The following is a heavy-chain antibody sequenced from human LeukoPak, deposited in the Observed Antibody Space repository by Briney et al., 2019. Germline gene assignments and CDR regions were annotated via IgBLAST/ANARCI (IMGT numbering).Heavy chain of an antibody. Sequence: GGSPRLSCAASGVTFCSNCRKWGRQAPGGRLEWWATIKEDGSEKYYVDSVKGRFTISRDNAKNSLYLQMNSLRAEDTAVYYCARGTYCSGVSCSPYYSYYMDVWGKGTTVTVSS. D-gene: IGHD2-15*01. V-gene: IGHV3-7*01. CDR2: IKEDGSEK. CDR3: ARGTYCSGVSCSPYYSYYMDV. J-gene: IGHJ6*03. CDR1: GVTFCSNC.